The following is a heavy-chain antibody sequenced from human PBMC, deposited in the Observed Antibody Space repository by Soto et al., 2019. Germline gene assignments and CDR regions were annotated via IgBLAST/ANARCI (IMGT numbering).Heavy chain of an antibody. CDR3: ARDCPAGYGSGSN. CDR1: GGSISSGGYY. CDR2: IYYSGST. D-gene: IGHD3-10*01. J-gene: IGHJ4*02. V-gene: IGHV4-31*03. Sequence: QVQLQESGPGLVKPSQTLSLTCTVSGGSISSGGYYWSWIRQHPGKGLGWIGYIYYSGSTYYNPSLKMRVTISVDTSKNQFSLKLSSVTAADTSVYYCARDCPAGYGSGSNWGQGTLVTVSS.